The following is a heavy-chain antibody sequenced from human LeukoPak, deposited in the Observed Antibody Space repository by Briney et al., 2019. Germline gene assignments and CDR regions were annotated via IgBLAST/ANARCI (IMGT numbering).Heavy chain of an antibody. CDR1: GGSISSSSYY. CDR3: ARKNGYSSSWYSFDY. J-gene: IGHJ4*02. D-gene: IGHD6-13*01. V-gene: IGHV4-39*01. CDR2: IYYSGST. Sequence: PSETLSLTCTVSGGSISSSSYYWGWIRQPPGKGLEWIGSIYYSGSTYYNPSLKSRVTISVDTSKNQFSLKLSSVTAADTAVYYCARKNGYSSSWYSFDYWGQGTLVTVS.